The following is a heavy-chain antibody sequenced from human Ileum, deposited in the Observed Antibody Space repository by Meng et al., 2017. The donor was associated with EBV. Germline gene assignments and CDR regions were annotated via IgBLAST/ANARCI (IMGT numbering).Heavy chain of an antibody. CDR1: GGSISSSSYY. Sequence: LRLQESGPGPVKPSETLSLTCTVSGGSISSSSYYWAWIRQPPGEGLEWIGSVVYSGTTYYTSSLKSRVSISVDTSKNQFSLKLSSVTAADTAVYYCARHHHSPTFDYWGQGTLVTVSS. V-gene: IGHV4-39*01. D-gene: IGHD1-14*01. J-gene: IGHJ4*02. CDR3: ARHHHSPTFDY. CDR2: VVYSGTT.